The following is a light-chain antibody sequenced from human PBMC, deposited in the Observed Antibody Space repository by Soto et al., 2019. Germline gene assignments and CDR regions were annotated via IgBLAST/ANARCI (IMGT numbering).Light chain of an antibody. CDR3: CSYAGSSTPLI. V-gene: IGLV2-23*02. CDR2: EVS. J-gene: IGLJ1*01. CDR1: SSDVGSYNL. Sequence: QSVLTQPASVSGSPGQSITISCTGTSSDVGSYNLVSWYQQHPGKAPKLMIYEVSKRPSGVSNRFSGSKSGNTASLTISGLQAEDEADYYCCSYAGSSTPLIFGTGTKVTGL.